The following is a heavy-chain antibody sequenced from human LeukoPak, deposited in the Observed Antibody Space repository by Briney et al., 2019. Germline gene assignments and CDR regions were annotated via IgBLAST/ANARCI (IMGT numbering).Heavy chain of an antibody. J-gene: IGHJ5*02. CDR2: ISGSGAI. D-gene: IGHD3-10*01. CDR1: GGSINSY. V-gene: IGHV4-4*07. CDR3: ARNSGTTGEVKFDP. Sequence: SETLSLTCTVSGGSINSYWSWIRQPAGKGLEWIGRISGSGAITYNPALQSRLSISIDTSKNQFSLKLMSVTAADTAVYYCARNSGTTGEVKFDPWGQGTLVTVSS.